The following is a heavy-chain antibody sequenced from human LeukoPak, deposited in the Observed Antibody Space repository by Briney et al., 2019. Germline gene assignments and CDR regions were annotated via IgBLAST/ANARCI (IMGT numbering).Heavy chain of an antibody. V-gene: IGHV4-34*01. CDR2: IYHSGST. J-gene: IGHJ4*02. CDR3: ARRGYGSGSYYGY. CDR1: GGSFSGYY. D-gene: IGHD3-10*01. Sequence: SETLSVTCAVYGGSFSGYYWSWIRPPPGKGLEWSGEIYHSGSTNYNPSFKSRVTISVDTSKNHFSLKLSSVTAADTAVYYCARRGYGSGSYYGYWGQGTLVTVSS.